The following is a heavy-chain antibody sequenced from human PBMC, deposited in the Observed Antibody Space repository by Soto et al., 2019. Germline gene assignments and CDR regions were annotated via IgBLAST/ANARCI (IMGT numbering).Heavy chain of an antibody. CDR3: ANLGTMGVFDN. CDR2: ITFRGDYT. D-gene: IGHD1-26*01. Sequence: EVQLLESGGGLVQPGGSLRLSCAASGFTFSSYAMSWVRQAPGKGLEWLAGITFRGDYTYYADPVKGRFTLSRDNSRNRLDLQMNSLKVEDTALYYCANLGTMGVFDNWGQGTLLTVSS. J-gene: IGHJ4*02. CDR1: GFTFSSYA. V-gene: IGHV3-23*01.